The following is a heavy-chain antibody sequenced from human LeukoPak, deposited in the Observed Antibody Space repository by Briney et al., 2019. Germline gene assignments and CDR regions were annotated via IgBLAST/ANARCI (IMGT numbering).Heavy chain of an antibody. D-gene: IGHD3-3*01. Sequence: GGSLRLSCVASGFTFSSYWMSWVRQAPGKGLEWVASISQGGSEIYYVDSVKGRFTISRDNSKNTLYLQMNSLRADDTAVYYCAKSPLRTRILLDYWGQGTLVTVSS. J-gene: IGHJ4*02. CDR3: AKSPLRTRILLDY. CDR2: ISQGGSEI. V-gene: IGHV3-7*03. CDR1: GFTFSSYW.